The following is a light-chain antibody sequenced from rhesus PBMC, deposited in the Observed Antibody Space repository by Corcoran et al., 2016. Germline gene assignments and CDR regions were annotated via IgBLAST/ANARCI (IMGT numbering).Light chain of an antibody. Sequence: DIQMTQSPSSLSASVGDRVTITCQASQGISNYLAWYQQKPGKVPELLIYKASPLQSGVPSRFSGSGSGTDFTLTISSLQPDDFATYYCQHGYGITPTFGQGTKVEIK. CDR2: KAS. V-gene: IGKV1-25*01. CDR1: QGISNY. CDR3: QHGYGITPT. J-gene: IGKJ1*01.